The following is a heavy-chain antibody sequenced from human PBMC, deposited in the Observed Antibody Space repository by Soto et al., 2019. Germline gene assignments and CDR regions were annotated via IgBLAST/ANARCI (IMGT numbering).Heavy chain of an antibody. CDR2: ISWNSGNI. D-gene: IGHD6-6*01. CDR3: VKASTYSSSQGWFDP. V-gene: IGHV3-9*01. Sequence: SLRLSCAASGFSFDGYAMNWVRQPPGKGLEWVSGISWNSGNIDYADSLKGRFTISRDNAKNSLYLQMNSLRAEDTALYYCVKASTYSSSQGWFDPWGQGTMVTVSS. J-gene: IGHJ5*02. CDR1: GFSFDGYA.